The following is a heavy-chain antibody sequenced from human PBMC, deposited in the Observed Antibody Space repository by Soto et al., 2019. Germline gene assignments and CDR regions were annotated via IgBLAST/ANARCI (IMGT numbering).Heavy chain of an antibody. CDR2: INHSGST. CDR1: GGSFSGYY. V-gene: IGHV4-34*01. J-gene: IGHJ5*02. D-gene: IGHD1-1*01. Sequence: QVRLQQWGTGLLKSSETLSLTCAVYGGSFSGYYWSWLRQPPGKGLEWIGEINHSGSTNYNPSLKSRVTISVDTSNNQSSLKVTSVTAADTAVYYCATANWSHHYFDPWGQGTLVTVSS. CDR3: ATANWSHHYFDP.